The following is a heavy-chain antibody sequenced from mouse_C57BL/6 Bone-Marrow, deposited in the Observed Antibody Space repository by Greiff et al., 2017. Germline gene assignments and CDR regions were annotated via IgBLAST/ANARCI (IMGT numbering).Heavy chain of an antibody. CDR1: GFTFSSYG. CDR2: ISSGGSYT. Sequence: DVQLVESGGDLVKPGGSLKLSCAASGFTFSSYGMSWVRQTPDKRLEWVATISSGGSYTYYPDSVKGRFTISRDNAKNTLYLQMSSLKSEDTAMYYCGYDYFAWFAYWGQGTLVTVSA. J-gene: IGHJ3*01. D-gene: IGHD2-4*01. CDR3: GYDYFAWFAY. V-gene: IGHV5-6*01.